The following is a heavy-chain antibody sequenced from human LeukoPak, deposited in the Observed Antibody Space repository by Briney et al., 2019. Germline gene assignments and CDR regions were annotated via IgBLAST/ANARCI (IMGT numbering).Heavy chain of an antibody. CDR3: ARQGPRIAVAVEIPFDY. CDR2: IKQDGSEK. Sequence: GGSLRLSCAASGFTFSSYWMSWVRQAPGKGLEWVANIKQDGSEKYYVDSVKGRFTISRDNAKNSLYLQMNSLRAEDTAVYYCARQGPRIAVAVEIPFDYWGQGTLVTVSS. D-gene: IGHD6-19*01. J-gene: IGHJ4*02. V-gene: IGHV3-7*03. CDR1: GFTFSSYW.